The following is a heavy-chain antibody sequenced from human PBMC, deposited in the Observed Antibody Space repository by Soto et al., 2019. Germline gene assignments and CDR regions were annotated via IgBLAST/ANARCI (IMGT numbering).Heavy chain of an antibody. V-gene: IGHV1-2*02. Sequence: AASVKVSCKASGYTFTVYYMHWVRQAPGQGLEWMGWINPKSGGTMYPQKFQGRVTMTWDTSISTAYMALTRLRSDDTAVYYCARDLAKGGGSAGFDYWGQGTLVTVS. CDR1: GYTFTVYY. CDR2: INPKSGGT. J-gene: IGHJ4*02. D-gene: IGHD1-26*01. CDR3: ARDLAKGGGSAGFDY.